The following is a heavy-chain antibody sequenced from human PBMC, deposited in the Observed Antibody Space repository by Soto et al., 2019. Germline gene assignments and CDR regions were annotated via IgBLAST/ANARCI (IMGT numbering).Heavy chain of an antibody. CDR1: GGSISIGGYY. CDR2: IYYSGST. Sequence: PSETLSLTCTVSGGSISIGGYYWSWIRQHPGKGLEWIGYIYYSGSTYYNPSLKSRVTISVDTSENQFSLKLSSVTAADTTVYFCARVAGYRPYNWFPAWGHGSVVT. J-gene: IGHJ5*01. D-gene: IGHD3-9*01. V-gene: IGHV4-31*03. CDR3: ARVAGYRPYNWFPA.